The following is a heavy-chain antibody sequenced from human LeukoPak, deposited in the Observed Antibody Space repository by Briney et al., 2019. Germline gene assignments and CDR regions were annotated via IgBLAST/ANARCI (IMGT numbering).Heavy chain of an antibody. J-gene: IGHJ4*02. D-gene: IGHD1-26*01. V-gene: IGHV4-34*01. Sequence: SETLSLTCAVYGGSFSGYYWSWIRQPPGKGLEWIGEINHSGSTNYNPSLKSRVTISVDTSKNQFSLKLSSVTAADTAVYYCARHWVSGSYPYYFDYWGQGTLVTVSS. CDR2: INHSGST. CDR1: GGSFSGYY. CDR3: ARHWVSGSYPYYFDY.